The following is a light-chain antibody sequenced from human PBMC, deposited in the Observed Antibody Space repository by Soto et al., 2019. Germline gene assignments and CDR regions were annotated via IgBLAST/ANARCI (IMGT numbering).Light chain of an antibody. CDR2: DAS. J-gene: IGKJ4*01. CDR1: QGISSA. CDR3: QQFNNYPRLT. Sequence: AIQLTQSPSSLSASVGDRVTITCRASQGISSALAWYQQKPGKAPKLLIYDASSLESGVPSRFSGSGSGTVVTLTIISLQPEDFATYYCQQFNNYPRLTFGGGTKVEIK. V-gene: IGKV1D-13*01.